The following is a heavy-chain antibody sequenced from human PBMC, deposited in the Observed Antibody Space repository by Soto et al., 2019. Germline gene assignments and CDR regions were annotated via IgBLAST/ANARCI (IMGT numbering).Heavy chain of an antibody. CDR1: GFTFSSYT. D-gene: IGHD2-15*01. CDR3: AKDCSGGSCYSTFDY. CDR2: ISGGGGST. V-gene: IGHV3-23*01. J-gene: IGHJ4*02. Sequence: GGSLRLSCAASGFTFSSYTMNWVRKAPGKGLEWVSTISGGGGSTYYADSVKGRFTISRDNSKNTLYLQMNSLRAEDTAVYYCAKDCSGGSCYSTFDYWGQGTLVTVSS.